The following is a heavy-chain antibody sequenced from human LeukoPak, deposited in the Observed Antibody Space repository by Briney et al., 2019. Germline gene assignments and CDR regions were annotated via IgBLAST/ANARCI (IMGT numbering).Heavy chain of an antibody. Sequence: GASVKVSCKASGYTFTSYGISWVRQAPGQGLEWMGRISAYNGNTNYAQKLQGRVTMTTDTSTSTAYMELRSLRSDDTAVYYCARVGLGYCSSTSCYEFDYWGQGTLVTVSS. D-gene: IGHD2-2*01. CDR1: GYTFTSYG. CDR2: ISAYNGNT. J-gene: IGHJ4*02. CDR3: ARVGLGYCSSTSCYEFDY. V-gene: IGHV1-18*04.